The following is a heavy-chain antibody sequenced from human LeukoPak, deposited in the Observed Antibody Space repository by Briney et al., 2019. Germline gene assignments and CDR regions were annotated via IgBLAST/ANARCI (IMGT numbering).Heavy chain of an antibody. CDR3: ARLWDSTGLHFYYYMDV. J-gene: IGHJ6*03. Sequence: SETLSLTCTVSGASFTNSAYSWARIRQPPGKGLDWIGIISYSGGIYYNPSLKSRVTISEGTSNNQFSLKVTSVSAADAAVYYIARLWDSTGLHFYYYMDVGGTRTTVTVSS. D-gene: IGHD3-16*01. V-gene: IGHV4-39*01. CDR2: ISYSGGI. CDR1: GASFTNSAYS.